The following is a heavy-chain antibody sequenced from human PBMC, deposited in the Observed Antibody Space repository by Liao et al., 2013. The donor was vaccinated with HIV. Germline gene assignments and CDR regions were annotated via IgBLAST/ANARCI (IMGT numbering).Heavy chain of an antibody. V-gene: IGHV4-4*07. CDR3: AKNSGSYTIFDAFDM. Sequence: QVQLQESGPGLVKPSETLSLTCTVSGGSISRHYWSWIRQPAEKGLEWIGRFYSSGNTYYNPTLKSRVTISLDTSKNQFSLKLSSVSAADTAVYYCAKNSGSYTIFDAFDMWGQGTMVTVSS. D-gene: IGHD1-26*01. CDR2: FYSSGNT. J-gene: IGHJ3*02. CDR1: GGSISRHY.